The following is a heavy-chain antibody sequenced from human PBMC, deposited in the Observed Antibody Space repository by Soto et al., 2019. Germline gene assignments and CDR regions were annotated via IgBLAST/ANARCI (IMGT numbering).Heavy chain of an antibody. V-gene: IGHV3-15*01. CDR3: TTGGDHFPIGYYYYYYMDV. J-gene: IGHJ6*03. CDR2: IKSKTDGGTT. D-gene: IGHD2-21*02. Sequence: EVQLVESGGGLVKPGGSLRLSCAASGFTFSNAWMSWVRQAPGKGLEWVGRIKSKTDGGTTDYAAPVKGRFTISRDDSKNTLYLQMNSMKTADTAVYYCTTGGDHFPIGYYYYYYMDVWGKGTTVTVSS. CDR1: GFTFSNAW.